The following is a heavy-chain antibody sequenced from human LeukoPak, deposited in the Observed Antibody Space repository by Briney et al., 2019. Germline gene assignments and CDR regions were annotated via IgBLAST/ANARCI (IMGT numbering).Heavy chain of an antibody. J-gene: IGHJ4*02. CDR2: INWNGGST. CDR1: GFTFDDYG. CDR3: ARAPYCSSTSYYPNFDY. Sequence: RPGGSLRLSCAASGFTFDDYGKSWVRQAPGKGLEWVSGINWNGGSTGYADSVKGRFTISRDNAKNSLYLQMNSLRAEDTALYYCARAPYCSSTSYYPNFDYWGQGTLVTVSS. D-gene: IGHD2-2*01. V-gene: IGHV3-20*04.